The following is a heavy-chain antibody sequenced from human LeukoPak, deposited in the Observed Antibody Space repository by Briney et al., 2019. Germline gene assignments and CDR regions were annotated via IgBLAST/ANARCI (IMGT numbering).Heavy chain of an antibody. CDR1: GFTFSSYG. J-gene: IGHJ4*02. Sequence: PGGSLRLSCAASGFTFSSYGMHWVRQAPGKGLEWVAVISYDGSNKYYADSVKGRFTISRDNAKNTLYLQMNSLRAEDTAVYYCSRDPSSGYSYGLDYWGQGTLVTVSS. D-gene: IGHD5-18*01. CDR2: ISYDGSNK. CDR3: SRDPSSGYSYGLDY. V-gene: IGHV3-30*03.